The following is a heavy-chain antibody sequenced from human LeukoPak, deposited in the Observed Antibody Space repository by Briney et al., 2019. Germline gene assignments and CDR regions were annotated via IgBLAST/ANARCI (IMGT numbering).Heavy chain of an antibody. CDR2: IIPIFGTA. J-gene: IGHJ4*02. V-gene: IGHV1-69*06. D-gene: IGHD3-10*01. CDR3: AREWSFELDY. CDR1: GGTFSSYA. Sequence: GCSVKVSCKASGGTFSSYAISWVRQAPGQGLEWMGGIIPIFGTANYAQKFQGRVTITADTSTSTAYMELSSLRSEETAVYYCAREWSFELDYWGQGTLVTVSS.